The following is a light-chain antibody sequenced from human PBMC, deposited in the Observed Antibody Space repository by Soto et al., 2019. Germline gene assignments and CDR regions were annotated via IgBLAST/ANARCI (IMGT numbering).Light chain of an antibody. V-gene: IGKV3-15*01. CDR3: QQYHNWPQT. J-gene: IGKJ1*01. CDR2: EAS. Sequence: EIVLTRSPATLSVSPGERATLSCRASHSVSSSLAWYQQKPGQAPRLLIDEASSRATGIPARFSGSGSGTEFTLTISSLQSEDFAVYYCQQYHNWPQTFGQGTKVAVK. CDR1: HSVSSS.